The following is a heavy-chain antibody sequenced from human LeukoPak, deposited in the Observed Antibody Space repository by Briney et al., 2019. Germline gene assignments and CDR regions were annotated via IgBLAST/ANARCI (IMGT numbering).Heavy chain of an antibody. V-gene: IGHV3-21*01. Sequence: GGSLRLSCAASGFTFSSYSMNWVRQAPGKGLEWVSSISSSSSYIYYADSVKGRFTISRDNAKNSLYLQKNSLRAEDTAVYYCARDAPYDSTPGDYWGQGTLVTVSS. CDR2: ISSSSSYI. CDR1: GFTFSSYS. D-gene: IGHD3-22*01. J-gene: IGHJ4*02. CDR3: ARDAPYDSTPGDY.